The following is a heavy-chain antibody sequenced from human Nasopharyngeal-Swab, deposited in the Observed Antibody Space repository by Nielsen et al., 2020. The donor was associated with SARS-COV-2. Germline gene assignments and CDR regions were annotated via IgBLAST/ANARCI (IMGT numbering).Heavy chain of an antibody. V-gene: IGHV1-69*13. CDR1: GGTFSSYA. D-gene: IGHD1-1*01. CDR3: ARGGRNWNDYYYCGMDV. CDR2: IIPIFGTA. Sequence: SVKVSCKASGGTFSSYAISWVRQAPGQGLEWMGGIIPIFGTANYAQKFQGRVTITADESTSTAYMELSSLRSEDTAVYYCARGGRNWNDYYYCGMDVWGQGTTVTVSS. J-gene: IGHJ6*02.